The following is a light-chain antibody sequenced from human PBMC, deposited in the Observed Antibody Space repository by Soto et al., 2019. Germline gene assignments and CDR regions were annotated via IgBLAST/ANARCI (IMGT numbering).Light chain of an antibody. Sequence: QSALTQVASVSGSPGQSITISCNGTSSDVGTFNLVSWYQQHPGKAPRLMIYEVIKRPSGVSNRFSGSKSGNTASLTISGLQAEDEADYYCCSSAGSSVYVFGTGTKLTVL. CDR1: SSDVGTFNL. CDR2: EVI. J-gene: IGLJ1*01. CDR3: CSSAGSSVYV. V-gene: IGLV2-23*02.